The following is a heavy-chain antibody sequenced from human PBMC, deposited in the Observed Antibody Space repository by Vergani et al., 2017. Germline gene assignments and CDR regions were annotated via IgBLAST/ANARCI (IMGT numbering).Heavy chain of an antibody. V-gene: IGHV4-34*01. Sequence: QVQLQQWGAGLLKPSETLSLTCAVYGGSFSGYYWSWIRQPPGKGLEWIGEINHSGSTNYNPSLKSRVTISVDTSKNQFSLKLSSVTAADTAVYYCARDYSGYGYFDYWGQGTLVTVSS. J-gene: IGHJ4*02. CDR3: ARDYSGYGYFDY. D-gene: IGHD5-12*01. CDR1: GGSFSGYY. CDR2: INHSGST.